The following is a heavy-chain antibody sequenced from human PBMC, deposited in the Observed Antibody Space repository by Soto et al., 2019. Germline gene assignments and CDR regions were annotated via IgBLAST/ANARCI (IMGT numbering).Heavy chain of an antibody. V-gene: IGHV3-21*01. Sequence: GGSLRLSCAASGFTFSSYSMNWVRQAPGKGLEWVSSISSSSSYIYYADSVKGRFTISRDNAKNSLYLQMNSLRAEDTAVYYCARGCDCSSTSCPGPVDYWGQGTLVTVSS. CDR1: GFTFSSYS. J-gene: IGHJ4*02. CDR3: ARGCDCSSTSCPGPVDY. D-gene: IGHD2-2*01. CDR2: ISSSSSYI.